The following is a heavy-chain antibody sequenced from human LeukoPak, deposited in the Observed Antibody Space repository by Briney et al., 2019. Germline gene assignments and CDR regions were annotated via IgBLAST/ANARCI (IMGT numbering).Heavy chain of an antibody. CDR2: INHSGST. V-gene: IGHV4-34*01. D-gene: IGHD3-22*01. Sequence: PSETLSLTCAVYGGSFSGYYWSWIRQPPGKGLEWIGEINHSGSTNYNPSLKSRVTISVDTSKNQFSLKPSSVTAADTAVYYCARGDSSGYFDYWGQGTLVTVSS. CDR3: ARGDSSGYFDY. J-gene: IGHJ4*02. CDR1: GGSFSGYY.